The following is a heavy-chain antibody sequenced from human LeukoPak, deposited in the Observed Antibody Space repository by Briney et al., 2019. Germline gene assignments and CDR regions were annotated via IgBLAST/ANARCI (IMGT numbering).Heavy chain of an antibody. CDR2: ISDSGGSS. CDR3: ARALGSQHFDY. CDR1: GFTVRTNY. V-gene: IGHV3-23*01. J-gene: IGHJ4*02. D-gene: IGHD1-1*01. Sequence: GGSLRLSCAASGFTVRTNYMSWVRQAPGKGLEWVSSISDSGGSSDYADSVKGRFTISRDNSKNTLYLQMNSLRADDTAVYYCARALGSQHFDYWGQGTLVTVSS.